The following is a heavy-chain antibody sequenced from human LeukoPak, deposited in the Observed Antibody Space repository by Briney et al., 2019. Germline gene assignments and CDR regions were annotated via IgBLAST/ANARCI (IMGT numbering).Heavy chain of an antibody. CDR3: ARDRLEVLAGYFGL. CDR2: INHSGST. V-gene: IGHV4-34*01. CDR1: GGSFSGYY. Sequence: SETLSLTCAVYGGSFSGYYWSWIRQPPGKGLEWIGEINHSGSTNYNPSLKSRVTISVDTSKNQFSLKLSSVTAADTAVYYCARDRLEVLAGYFGLWGRGTLVTVSS. J-gene: IGHJ2*01. D-gene: IGHD1-1*01.